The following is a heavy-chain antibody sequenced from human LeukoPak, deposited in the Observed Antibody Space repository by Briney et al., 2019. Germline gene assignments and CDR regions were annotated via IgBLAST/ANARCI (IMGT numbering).Heavy chain of an antibody. V-gene: IGHV3-9*01. CDR1: GFTFDDYA. D-gene: IGHD2-2*01. CDR2: ISWNSGSI. J-gene: IGHJ3*02. CDR3: ARANQLLLNAFDI. Sequence: PGGSLRLSCAASGFTFDDYAMHWVRQAPGKGLEWVSGISWNSGSIGYADSVKGRFTISRDNAKNTLYLQMNSLRAEDTAVYYCARANQLLLNAFDIWGQGTMVTVSS.